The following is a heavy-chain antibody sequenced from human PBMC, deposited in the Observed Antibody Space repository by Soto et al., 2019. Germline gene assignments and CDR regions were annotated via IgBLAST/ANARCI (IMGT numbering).Heavy chain of an antibody. CDR3: ARDAAAGSGFDY. CDR1: GFTCSSYP. J-gene: IGHJ4*02. V-gene: IGHV3-30-3*01. CDR2: ISYDGSNK. Sequence: QVELVESGGGVVQPGRSLRLSCAASGFTCSSYPMHWVRQAPGKGLEWMAVISYDGSNKYYADSVEGRFTFSRDNSKNTLYLQMNSLRAEDTAVYYCARDAAAGSGFDYWGQGTLVTVSS. D-gene: IGHD6-13*01.